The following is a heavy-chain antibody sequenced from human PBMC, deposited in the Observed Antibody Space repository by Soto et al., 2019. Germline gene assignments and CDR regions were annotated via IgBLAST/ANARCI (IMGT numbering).Heavy chain of an antibody. CDR1: GFTFSSYA. V-gene: IGHV3-23*01. CDR2: ISGSGSTI. J-gene: IGHJ2*01. Sequence: EVQLLESGGGLVQPGGSLRLSCAASGFTFSSYAMSWVRQAPGKGLEWVSAISGSGSTIYYADSVKGRFTISRDNAKNSLYLQMNSLRAEDTAVYYCARVRYPWYFDLWGRGTLVTVSS. D-gene: IGHD4-17*01. CDR3: ARVRYPWYFDL.